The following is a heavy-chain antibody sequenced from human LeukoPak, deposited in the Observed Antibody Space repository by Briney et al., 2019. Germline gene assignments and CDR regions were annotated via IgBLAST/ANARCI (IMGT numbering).Heavy chain of an antibody. CDR2: IYYSGSTGRST. CDR1: GGSISSYY. V-gene: IGHV4-59*01. J-gene: IGHJ4*02. Sequence: SETLSLTCTVSGGSISSYYWSWIRQAPGKGLEWIGYIYYSGSTGRSTNYNPSLKSRVTISVDTSKNQFSLKLSSVTAADTAMYYCARSTIAAAGNVEYWGQGTLVTVSS. D-gene: IGHD6-13*01. CDR3: ARSTIAAAGNVEY.